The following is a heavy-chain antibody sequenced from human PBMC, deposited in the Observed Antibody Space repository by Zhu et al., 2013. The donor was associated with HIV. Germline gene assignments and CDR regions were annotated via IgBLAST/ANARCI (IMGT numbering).Heavy chain of an antibody. Sequence: QVQLVQSGAEVKKPGASVKVSCKASGYTFINYGMHWVRQAPGQRPEWMGWINAGNGKTKYSQKFQGRVTITRDTSASTVYMELSSLRSEDTAVYYCARDSFXYSSSWFDYWGQGTLVTVSS. CDR2: INAGNGKT. D-gene: IGHD6-13*01. CDR3: ARDSFXYSSSWFDY. V-gene: IGHV1-3*01. CDR1: GYTFINYG. J-gene: IGHJ4*02.